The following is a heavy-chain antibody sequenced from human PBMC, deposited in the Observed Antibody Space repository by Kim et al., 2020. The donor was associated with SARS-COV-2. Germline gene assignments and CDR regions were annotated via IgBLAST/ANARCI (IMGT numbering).Heavy chain of an antibody. CDR3: AREHYDILTGYWDAFDI. J-gene: IGHJ3*02. D-gene: IGHD3-9*01. V-gene: IGHV3-53*01. Sequence: GGSLRLSCAASGFTVSSNYMSWVRQAPGKGLEWVSVIYSGGSTYYADSVKGRFTISRDNSKNTLYLQMNSLRAEDTAVYYCAREHYDILTGYWDAFDIWGQGTMVTVSS. CDR2: IYSGGST. CDR1: GFTVSSNY.